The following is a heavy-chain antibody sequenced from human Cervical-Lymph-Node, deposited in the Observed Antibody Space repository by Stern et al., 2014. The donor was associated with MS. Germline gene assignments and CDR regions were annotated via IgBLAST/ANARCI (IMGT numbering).Heavy chain of an antibody. CDR1: GYTFTSYY. CDR3: AHSPSPREYGDYGMDV. J-gene: IGHJ6*02. Sequence: VQLVQSGAEVKKPGASVTVSCKVSGYTFTSYYMHWGRQAPGPGLERMGLINPSGGSKSYARKFQGRVTMTRDTSTSTVYMELSSLRSEDTAVYYCAHSPSPREYGDYGMDVWGQGTTVTVSS. D-gene: IGHD4-17*01. V-gene: IGHV1-46*01. CDR2: INPSGGSK.